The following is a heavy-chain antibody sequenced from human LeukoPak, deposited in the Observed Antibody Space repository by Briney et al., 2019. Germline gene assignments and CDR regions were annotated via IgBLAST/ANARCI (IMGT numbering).Heavy chain of an antibody. CDR1: GFTFSSYE. D-gene: IGHD4-17*01. CDR2: ISSSGSTI. CDR3: ARAIGDFGRYGVDV. J-gene: IGHJ6*02. V-gene: IGHV3-48*03. Sequence: GGSLRLSCAASGFTFSSYEMKWVRQAPGXGLQWVSYISSSGSTIYYADSVKGRFTISRDNAKNSLYLQMNSLRVEDTAVYYCARAIGDFGRYGVDVWGQGTTITVSS.